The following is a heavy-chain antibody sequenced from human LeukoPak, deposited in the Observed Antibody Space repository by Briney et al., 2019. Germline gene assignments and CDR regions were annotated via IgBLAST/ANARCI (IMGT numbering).Heavy chain of an antibody. CDR1: GYSLSTYW. CDR3: ARDAIVGATQGYFDL. CDR2: IYPGDSDT. Sequence: GESLKISCGGSGYSLSTYWIGWGGPLPRQGPGLVGIIYPGDSDTRYSPSFQGQVTISADKSINTAYLQWSNLKASDTAMYFCARDAIVGATQGYFDLWGRGTLVTVSS. V-gene: IGHV5-51*01. J-gene: IGHJ2*01. D-gene: IGHD1-26*01.